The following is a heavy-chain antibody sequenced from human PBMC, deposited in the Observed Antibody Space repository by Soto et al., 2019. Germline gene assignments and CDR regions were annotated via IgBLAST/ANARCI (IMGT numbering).Heavy chain of an antibody. J-gene: IGHJ4*02. CDR3: ASNGATWGYFDY. V-gene: IGHV3-30-3*01. CDR2: ISYDGSNK. Sequence: QVQLVESGGGVVQPGRSLRLSCAASGFTFSSYAMHWVSQAPGKGLEGVAVISYDGSNKYYADSVKGRFTISRDNSKNTLYLQMNSLRAEDTAVYYCASNGATWGYFDYWGQVTLVTVSS. CDR1: GFTFSSYA. D-gene: IGHD1-26*01.